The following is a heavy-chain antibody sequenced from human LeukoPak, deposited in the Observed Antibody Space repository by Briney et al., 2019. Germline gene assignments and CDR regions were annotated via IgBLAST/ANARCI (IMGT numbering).Heavy chain of an antibody. D-gene: IGHD2-21*02. J-gene: IGHJ3*02. V-gene: IGHV4-59*01. CDR1: GGSIISYY. Sequence: SETLSLTCTVSGGSIISYYWTWVRQPPGKGLEWIGYIYDSTRIHYNPSLKSRVTISVDTSKNQFSLKLSSVTAADTAVYYCARETCGDCVDDAFDIWGQGTMVTVSS. CDR2: IYDSTRI. CDR3: ARETCGDCVDDAFDI.